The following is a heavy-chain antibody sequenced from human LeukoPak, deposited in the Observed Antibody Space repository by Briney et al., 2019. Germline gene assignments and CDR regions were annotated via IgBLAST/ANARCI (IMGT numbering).Heavy chain of an antibody. V-gene: IGHV3-64*01. CDR2: ISSNGGST. CDR3: AKIPKGGYFDC. Sequence: GGSLRLSCAASGFTFSSYAMHWVRQAPGKGLEYVSAISSNGGSTYYANSVKGRFTISRDNSKNTLYLQMSSLRAEDTAVYYCAKIPKGGYFDCWGQGTLVTVSS. D-gene: IGHD2-2*01. CDR1: GFTFSSYA. J-gene: IGHJ4*02.